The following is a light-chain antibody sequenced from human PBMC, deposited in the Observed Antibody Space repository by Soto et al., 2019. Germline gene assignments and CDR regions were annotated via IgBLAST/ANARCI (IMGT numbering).Light chain of an antibody. Sequence: EIVMTQSPATLSVSPGERATLSCRASQSVSSNLAWYQQKPGQAPRFLIYGASTRAPGIPARFSGSGSGIEFTLTISSLQSEDFAVYYCQQHNNWPRTFGQGTKVEIK. CDR1: QSVSSN. J-gene: IGKJ1*01. CDR2: GAS. V-gene: IGKV3-15*01. CDR3: QQHNNWPRT.